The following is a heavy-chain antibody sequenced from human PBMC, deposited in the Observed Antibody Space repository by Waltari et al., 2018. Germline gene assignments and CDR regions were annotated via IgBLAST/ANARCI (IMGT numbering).Heavy chain of an antibody. Sequence: QLQLQESGPGLVKPSETLSLTCTVSGGSISSSSYYWGWIRQPPGKGLEWIGSIYYSGSTSYNPSLKSRFTISVDTSKNQFSLKLSSVTAADTAVYYCARDSHYYYGMDVWGQGTTVTVSS. CDR3: ARDSHYYYGMDV. V-gene: IGHV4-39*07. J-gene: IGHJ6*02. CDR2: IYYSGST. CDR1: GGSISSSSYY.